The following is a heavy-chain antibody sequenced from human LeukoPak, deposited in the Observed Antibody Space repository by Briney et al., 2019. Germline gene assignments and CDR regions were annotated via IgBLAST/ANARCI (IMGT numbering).Heavy chain of an antibody. J-gene: IGHJ6*02. Sequence: RSLRLSCAASGFTFDDYAMHWVRQAPGKGLEWVSGISWNSGGIGYADSVKGRFTISRDNAKNSLYLQMNSLGVEDTALYYCAKVRGRRASYYYYALDVWGQGTTVTVSS. CDR2: ISWNSGGI. CDR1: GFTFDDYA. D-gene: IGHD3-10*01. V-gene: IGHV3-9*01. CDR3: AKVRGRRASYYYYALDV.